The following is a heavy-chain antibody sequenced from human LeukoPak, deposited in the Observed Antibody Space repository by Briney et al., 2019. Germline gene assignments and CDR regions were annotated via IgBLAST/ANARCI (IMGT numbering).Heavy chain of an antibody. D-gene: IGHD5-18*01. Sequence: PGGSLRLSCAASGFTFSSYWMDWVRQAPGKGLVWVSRIHPDGKNTAYADSVKGRFTISRDNARNTLFPQMNSLRAEDAAVYYCATYVDTVRYDAFDVWGQGTMVTVSS. J-gene: IGHJ3*01. V-gene: IGHV3-74*01. CDR1: GFTFSSYW. CDR3: ATYVDTVRYDAFDV. CDR2: IHPDGKNT.